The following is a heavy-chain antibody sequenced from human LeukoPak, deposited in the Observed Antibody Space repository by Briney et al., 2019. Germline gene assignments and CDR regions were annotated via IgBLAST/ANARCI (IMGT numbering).Heavy chain of an antibody. Sequence: ASVKVSCNVSGYTLTELSMHWVRQAPGKGLEWMGGFDPEDGETIYAQKFQGRVTMTEDTSTDTAYMELSSLRSEDTAVYYCATIPRYSYGSALNSRYYYYMDVWGKGTTVTVSS. CDR3: ATIPRYSYGSALNSRYYYYMDV. J-gene: IGHJ6*03. D-gene: IGHD5-18*01. V-gene: IGHV1-24*01. CDR2: FDPEDGET. CDR1: GYTLTELS.